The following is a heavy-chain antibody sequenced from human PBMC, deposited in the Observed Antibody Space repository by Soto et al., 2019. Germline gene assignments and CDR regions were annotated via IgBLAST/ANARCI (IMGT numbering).Heavy chain of an antibody. CDR2: IYHSGSA. D-gene: IGHD5-12*01. CDR3: ARAGVATIYPGNNWFDP. Sequence: SETLCLTCTVSGDSITNENWWSWVRQPPGKGLEWIGEIYHSGSANYNPSLKSRATISLDKSKSQFSLNLSSVTAADTAMYYCARAGVATIYPGNNWFDPWGQGTLVTVS. J-gene: IGHJ5*02. CDR1: GDSITNENW. V-gene: IGHV4-4*02.